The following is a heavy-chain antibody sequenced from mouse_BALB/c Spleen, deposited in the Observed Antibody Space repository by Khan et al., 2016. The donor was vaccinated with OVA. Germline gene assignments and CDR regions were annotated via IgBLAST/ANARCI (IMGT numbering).Heavy chain of an antibody. CDR1: GFTFSTYG. D-gene: IGHD2-12*01. V-gene: IGHV5-6*01. J-gene: IGHJ3*01. CDR2: VSTGGHYT. Sequence: EVELVESGGDVVKPGGSLKLSCAASGFTFSTYGMSWVRQTPDKRLEWVATVSTGGHYTYYADTVKGRFTISRDNAKDTLYLQMSSLKSEDTAMFYCARRAYLYDSEGFAYWGQGTLVTVSA. CDR3: ARRAYLYDSEGFAY.